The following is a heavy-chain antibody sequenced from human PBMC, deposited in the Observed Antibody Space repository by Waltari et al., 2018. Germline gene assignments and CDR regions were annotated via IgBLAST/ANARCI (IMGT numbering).Heavy chain of an antibody. Sequence: EVQLLESGGGLVQPGGSLRLSCAAPGFTFSSYAMSWVRQAPGKGLEWVSAISGSGGSTYYADSVKGRFTISRDNSKNTLYLQMNSLRAEDTAVYYCAKVRDIVVVPAAIGGWGQGTLVTVSS. D-gene: IGHD2-2*02. CDR1: GFTFSSYA. V-gene: IGHV3-23*01. CDR2: ISGSGGST. J-gene: IGHJ4*02. CDR3: AKVRDIVVVPAAIGG.